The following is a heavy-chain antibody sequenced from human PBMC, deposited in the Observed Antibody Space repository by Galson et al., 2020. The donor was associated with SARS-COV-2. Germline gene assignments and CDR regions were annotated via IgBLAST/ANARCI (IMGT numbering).Heavy chain of an antibody. Sequence: SAPTLVRPTQTLTLTCSYTRFSLTTRGVGVGWIRQAPGKAVEWLSLIYWHDEKRYSPSLKTRPNDIKDTSKNRVVLTVSNMDPVDTGTYFWGHGRGGVDYFEDWGPGALVTVSS. CDR3: GHGRGGVDYFED. CDR2: IYWHDEK. J-gene: IGHJ4*02. V-gene: IGHV2-5*04. D-gene: IGHD3-16*01. CDR1: RFSLTTRGVG.